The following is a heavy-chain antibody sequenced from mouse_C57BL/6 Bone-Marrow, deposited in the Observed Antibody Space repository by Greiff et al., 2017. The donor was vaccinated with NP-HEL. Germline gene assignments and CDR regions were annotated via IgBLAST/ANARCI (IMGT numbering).Heavy chain of an antibody. D-gene: IGHD2-4*01. CDR3: ARHAYDYAWYFDV. CDR2: ISNGGGSN. J-gene: IGHJ1*03. V-gene: IGHV5-12*01. Sequence: EVKLMESGGGLVQPGGSLKLSCAASGFTFSDYYMYWVRQTPEKRLEWVAYISNGGGSNYYPDTVKGRFTLSRDNAKNTLYLQLSRLKSEDAAMYYCARHAYDYAWYFDVWGTGTTVTVSS. CDR1: GFTFSDYY.